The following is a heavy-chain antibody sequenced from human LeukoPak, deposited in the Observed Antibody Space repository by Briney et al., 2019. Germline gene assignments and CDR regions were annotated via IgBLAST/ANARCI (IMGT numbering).Heavy chain of an antibody. CDR3: ARPFYDSSAYYHGAFDI. J-gene: IGHJ3*02. V-gene: IGHV1-2*02. Sequence: ASVKVSCKSSGYTLTGYYLHRVRQAPAQGNGLMGWTNPNSGATNNAQKFSGRVTMTRDTSINAAYMEVIRLRSDDTAVYYCARPFYDSSAYYHGAFDIWGQGTMVTVSS. CDR1: GYTLTGYY. CDR2: TNPNSGAT. D-gene: IGHD3-22*01.